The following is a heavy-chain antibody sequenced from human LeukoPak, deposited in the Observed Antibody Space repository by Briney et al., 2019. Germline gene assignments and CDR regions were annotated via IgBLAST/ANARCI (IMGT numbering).Heavy chain of an antibody. D-gene: IGHD3-3*01. CDR3: ARGLNDSWTGENY. J-gene: IGHJ4*02. CDR1: SGSISTSNYY. Sequence: SETLSLTCTVSSGSISTSNYYWGWVRQPPGKALEWIGNIFYSGSTYYSPSLKSRVTISLDTSRNQFSLKLNSVTAADTAVYYCARGLNDSWTGENYWGQGTLVTVSS. V-gene: IGHV4-39*07. CDR2: IFYSGST.